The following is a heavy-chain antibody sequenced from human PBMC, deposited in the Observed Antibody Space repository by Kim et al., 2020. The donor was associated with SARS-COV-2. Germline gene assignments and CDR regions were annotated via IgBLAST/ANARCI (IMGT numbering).Heavy chain of an antibody. CDR1: GFTFSSYA. J-gene: IGHJ2*01. CDR3: AKDSHLVIDWYFDL. Sequence: GGSLRLSCAASGFTFSSYAMHWVRQAPGKGLEWVAVIWYDGSNKYYADSVKGRFTISRDNSKNTLYLQMNSLRAEDTAVYYCAKDSHLVIDWYFDLWGRGTLVTVSS. V-gene: IGHV3-33*06. CDR2: IWYDGSNK. D-gene: IGHD3-9*01.